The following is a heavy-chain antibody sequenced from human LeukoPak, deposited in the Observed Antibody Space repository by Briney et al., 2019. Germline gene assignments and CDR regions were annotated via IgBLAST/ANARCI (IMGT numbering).Heavy chain of an antibody. V-gene: IGHV4-39*01. Sequence: SETLSLTCTVSGGSISSSSYYWGWIRQPPGKGLEWIGSIYYSGSTYYNPSLKSRVTISVDTSKNQFSLKLSSVAAADTAVYYCARQQIDIVLMVLRGGNWFDPWGQGTLVTVSS. J-gene: IGHJ5*02. CDR3: ARQQIDIVLMVLRGGNWFDP. CDR2: IYYSGST. D-gene: IGHD2-8*01. CDR1: GGSISSSSYY.